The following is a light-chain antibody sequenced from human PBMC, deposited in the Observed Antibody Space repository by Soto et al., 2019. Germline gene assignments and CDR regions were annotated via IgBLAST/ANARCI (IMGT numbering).Light chain of an antibody. Sequence: EIVLTQSPGTLSLSPGERATLSCRASQSISSSFLAWYQQKPGQAPRLLMYGATSRATGIPDRISGSGSGTDFTLTISRLEPEDCAVYYCKQYGSSPRTFGQGTKVEIK. J-gene: IGKJ1*01. V-gene: IGKV3-20*01. CDR1: QSISSSF. CDR2: GAT. CDR3: KQYGSSPRT.